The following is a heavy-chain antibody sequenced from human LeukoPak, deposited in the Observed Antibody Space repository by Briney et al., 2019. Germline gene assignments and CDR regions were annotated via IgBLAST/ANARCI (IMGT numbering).Heavy chain of an antibody. Sequence: ASVKVSCKASGYTFTSYYMHWVRQAPGQGLEWMGIINGNGGSTRYAQKLQGRVTMTVDMPTSTVYMELNSLRSVDTAVYYCARDALYSYSPPGDYWGQGTLVTVSS. CDR3: ARDALYSYSPPGDY. CDR1: GYTFTSYY. D-gene: IGHD1-26*01. J-gene: IGHJ4*02. V-gene: IGHV1-46*01. CDR2: INGNGGST.